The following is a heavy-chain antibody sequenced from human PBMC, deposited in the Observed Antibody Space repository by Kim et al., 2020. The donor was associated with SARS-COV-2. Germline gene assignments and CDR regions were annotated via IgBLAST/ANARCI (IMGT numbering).Heavy chain of an antibody. D-gene: IGHD4-17*01. V-gene: IGHV3-23*01. CDR3: AKEGDYGDYMGAYFQH. J-gene: IGHJ1*01. CDR1: GFTFSSYA. CDR2: ISGSGGST. Sequence: GGSLRLSCAASGFTFSSYAMSWVRQAPGKGLEWVSAISGSGGSTYYADSVKGRFTISRDNSKNTLYLQMNSLRAEDTAVYYCAKEGDYGDYMGAYFQHWGQGTLVTVSS.